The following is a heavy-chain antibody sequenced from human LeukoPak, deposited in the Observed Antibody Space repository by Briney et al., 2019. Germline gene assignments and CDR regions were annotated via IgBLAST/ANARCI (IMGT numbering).Heavy chain of an antibody. Sequence: PGGSVTLSCPPSGLTVRRNYMTWLGQAPGKGLEWVSVIYSGGSTYSADSVKGRFTISRDNSKNTLYLQMNSLRAEDTAVYYCTRNWGSDNWFDPWGQGTLVTVSS. CDR2: IYSGGST. V-gene: IGHV3-53*01. J-gene: IGHJ5*02. CDR3: TRNWGSDNWFDP. D-gene: IGHD7-27*01. CDR1: GLTVRRNY.